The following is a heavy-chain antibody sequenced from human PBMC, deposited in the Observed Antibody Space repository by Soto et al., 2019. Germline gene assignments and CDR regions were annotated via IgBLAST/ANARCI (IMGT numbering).Heavy chain of an antibody. CDR2: IIPIFGTI. CDR3: ARVFPDGWVEPGVVRGYLDT. Sequence: QAQLVQSGAEVKEPGSSVKVSCKASVELFSNYGIIWLRQAPGQGLEWMGGIIPIFGTISYAEKFQGRVTITADESTNQVYTQLRSLRSADTAVYYWARVFPDGWVEPGVVRGYLDTWGRGTLVTVSS. J-gene: IGHJ4*02. CDR1: VELFSNYG. D-gene: IGHD3-10*01. V-gene: IGHV1-69*01.